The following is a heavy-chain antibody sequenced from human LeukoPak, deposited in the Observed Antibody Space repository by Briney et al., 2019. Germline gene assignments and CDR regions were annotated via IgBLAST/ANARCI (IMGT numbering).Heavy chain of an antibody. Sequence: GASVNVSCKVSGYTLTGLSMHWVRQAPGKGLEWMGGFDPEDGETIYAQKFQGRVTMTEDTSTDTTYMELSSLRSEDTAVYYCATGIAAAGRVGKYYFDYWGQGTLVTVSS. CDR2: FDPEDGET. CDR1: GYTLTGLS. J-gene: IGHJ4*02. CDR3: ATGIAAAGRVGKYYFDY. D-gene: IGHD6-13*01. V-gene: IGHV1-24*01.